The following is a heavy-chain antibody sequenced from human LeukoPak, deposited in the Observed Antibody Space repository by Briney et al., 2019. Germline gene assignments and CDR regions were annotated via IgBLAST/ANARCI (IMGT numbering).Heavy chain of an antibody. Sequence: SETLSLTCTVSGGSISSYYWSWIRQHPGKGLEWIGYIYYSGSTYYNPSLKSRVTISVDTSKNQFSLKLSSVTAADTAVYYCARGGPYYDSSGYYLDYWGQGTLVTVSS. CDR1: GGSISSYY. CDR3: ARGGPYYDSSGYYLDY. V-gene: IGHV4-59*06. D-gene: IGHD3-22*01. J-gene: IGHJ4*02. CDR2: IYYSGST.